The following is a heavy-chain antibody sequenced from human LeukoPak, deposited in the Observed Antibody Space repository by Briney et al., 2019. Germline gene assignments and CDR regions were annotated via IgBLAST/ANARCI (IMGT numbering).Heavy chain of an antibody. CDR2: INPNSGGT. D-gene: IGHD2-21*02. Sequence: ASVKVSCKASGYTFTGYYMHWVRQAPGQGLEWMGWINPNSGGTNYAQKFQGRVTMTRDTSISTAYMELSRLRSDDTAVYYCARAGYCGGDCYSGAFDIWGQGTVVTVSS. CDR1: GYTFTGYY. J-gene: IGHJ3*02. V-gene: IGHV1-2*02. CDR3: ARAGYCGGDCYSGAFDI.